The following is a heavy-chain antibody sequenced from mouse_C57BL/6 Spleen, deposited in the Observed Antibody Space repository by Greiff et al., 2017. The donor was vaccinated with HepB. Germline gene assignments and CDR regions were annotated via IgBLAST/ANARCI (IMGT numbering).Heavy chain of an antibody. CDR3: ARGPPYYGSSYWYFDV. CDR2: IGPGSGST. CDR1: GYTFTDYY. Sequence: QVQLQQSGAELVKPGASVKISCKASGYTFTDYYINWVKQRPGQGLEWIGKIGPGSGSTYYNEKFKGKATLTADKSSSTAYMQLSSLTSEDSAVYFCARGPPYYGSSYWYFDVWGTGTTVTVSS. D-gene: IGHD1-1*01. V-gene: IGHV1-77*01. J-gene: IGHJ1*03.